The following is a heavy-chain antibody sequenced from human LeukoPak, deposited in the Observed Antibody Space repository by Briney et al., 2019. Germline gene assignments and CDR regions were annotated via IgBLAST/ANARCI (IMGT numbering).Heavy chain of an antibody. V-gene: IGHV1-18*01. CDR3: ARGSQQQPRWENWFDP. CDR1: GYTFTSYA. CDR2: ISGYNGKA. D-gene: IGHD1-26*01. J-gene: IGHJ5*02. Sequence: ASVKVSCKASGYTFTSYAISWVRQAPGQGLDWMGWISGYNGKANYAQKLQGRVTMTSDTSTSTVYMELTSLTSDDTAVYYCARGSQQQPRWENWFDPWGQGTLVTVSS.